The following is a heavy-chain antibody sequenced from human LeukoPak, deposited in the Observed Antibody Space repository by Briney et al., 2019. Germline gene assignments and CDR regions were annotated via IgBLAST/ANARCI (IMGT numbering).Heavy chain of an antibody. CDR1: GYTFTGYY. Sequence: ASVKVSCKASGYTFTGYYMHWVRQAPGQGLEWMGWINPNSGGTNYAQKFRGRVTMTRDTSISTAYMELSRLRSDDTAVYYCARDGNSGSYQAAFDIWGQGTMVTVSS. V-gene: IGHV1-2*02. CDR2: INPNSGGT. CDR3: ARDGNSGSYQAAFDI. J-gene: IGHJ3*02. D-gene: IGHD1-26*01.